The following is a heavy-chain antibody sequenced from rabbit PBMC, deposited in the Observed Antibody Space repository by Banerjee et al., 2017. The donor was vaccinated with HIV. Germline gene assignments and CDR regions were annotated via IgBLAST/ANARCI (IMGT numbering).Heavy chain of an antibody. V-gene: IGHV1S47*01. Sequence: QEQLVESGGGLVQPGGSLKLSCKASGFDFSSYGVSWVRQAPGKGLEWIGYITYGGSAYYASWVKGRFTISRDNAQNTVSLQLNSLTAADTATYFCARGIETMTSNLWGPGTLVTVS. CDR3: ARGIETMTSNL. J-gene: IGHJ4*01. CDR2: ITYGGSA. D-gene: IGHD2-1*01. CDR1: GFDFSSYG.